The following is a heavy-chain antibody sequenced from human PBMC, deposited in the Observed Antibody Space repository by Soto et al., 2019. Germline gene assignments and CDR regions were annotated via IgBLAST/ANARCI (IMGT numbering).Heavy chain of an antibody. CDR3: AKDQGGSFTHFDY. J-gene: IGHJ4*02. CDR2: ISGSGGST. Sequence: HPGGSLRLSCAASGFTFSSYAMSWVRQAPGKGLEWVSAISGSGGSTYYADSVKGRFTISRDNSKNTLYLQMNSLRAEDTAVYYCAKDQGGSFTHFDYWGQGTLVTVSS. CDR1: GFTFSSYA. D-gene: IGHD1-26*01. V-gene: IGHV3-23*01.